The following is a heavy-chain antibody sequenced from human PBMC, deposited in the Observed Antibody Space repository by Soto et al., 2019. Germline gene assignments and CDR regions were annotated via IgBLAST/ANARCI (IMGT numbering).Heavy chain of an antibody. CDR1: GGTFSSYA. CDR3: ARDHVTIFGVVIIFGY. J-gene: IGHJ4*02. Sequence: ASVKVSCKAAGGTFSSYAISWVRQAPGQGLEWMGGIIPIFGTANYAQKFQGRVTITADKPTSTAYMELSSLRSEDTAVYYCARDHVTIFGVVIIFGYWGQGTLVTVSS. V-gene: IGHV1-69*06. D-gene: IGHD3-3*01. CDR2: IIPIFGTA.